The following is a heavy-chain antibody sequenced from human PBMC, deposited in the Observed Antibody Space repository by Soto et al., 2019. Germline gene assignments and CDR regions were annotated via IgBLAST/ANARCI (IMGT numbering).Heavy chain of an antibody. CDR1: GFTFSSYA. D-gene: IGHD5-12*01. Sequence: EVQLVESGGGLVQPGGSLRLSCAASGFTFSSYAMHWVRQAPGKGLEYVSAISSNGGSTYYANSVKGRFTISRDNSKNTLYLQMGSLRAEDVAVYYCARRDGYNFDYWGQGTLVTVSS. CDR2: ISSNGGST. CDR3: ARRDGYNFDY. J-gene: IGHJ4*02. V-gene: IGHV3-64*01.